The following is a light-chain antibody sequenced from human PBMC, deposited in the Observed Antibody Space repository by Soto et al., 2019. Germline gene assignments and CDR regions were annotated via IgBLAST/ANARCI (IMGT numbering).Light chain of an antibody. CDR1: SSDVGGYNY. CDR2: EVS. J-gene: IGLJ1*01. V-gene: IGLV2-14*01. Sequence: QSALTQPASVSGSPGQSITISCTGTSSDVGGYNYVSWYQQHPGKAPKLMIYEVSNRPSGVSNRFSGSKSGNTASLTISGLQAGDEADYYCSSYTRSSTPYVFGTGTQLTVL. CDR3: SSYTRSSTPYV.